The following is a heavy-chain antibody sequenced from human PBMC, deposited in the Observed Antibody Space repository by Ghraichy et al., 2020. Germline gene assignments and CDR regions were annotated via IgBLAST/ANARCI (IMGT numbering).Heavy chain of an antibody. CDR1: GFIFSNYA. CDR3: ARQRGEYDSLSGNHRNYLDF. V-gene: IGHV3-30*04. J-gene: IGHJ4*02. Sequence: GGSLRLSCTASGFIFSNYAMHWVRQAPGKGLEWVTLIVYDGSSAYYPDSLKGRFTVSRDNSKNTLFLEMHNLTAGDTAIYYCARQRGEYDSLSGNHRNYLDFWGQGALVSVSS. D-gene: IGHD3-9*01. CDR2: IVYDGSSA.